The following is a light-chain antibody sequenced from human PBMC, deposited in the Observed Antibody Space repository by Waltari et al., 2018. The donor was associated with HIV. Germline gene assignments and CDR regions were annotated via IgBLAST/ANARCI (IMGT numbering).Light chain of an antibody. CDR2: DVS. V-gene: IGLV2-14*03. Sequence: QSPLTQPASVSGSPGQSIAIPCIGTTTDLGGYNYVSWYQQHPGKVPKRMIFDVSNRPSGVSHRFSGSKSGNTASLTISGLQAEDEADYYCSSYTSSSTYVFGTGTKVTVL. CDR3: SSYTSSSTYV. CDR1: TTDLGGYNY. J-gene: IGLJ1*01.